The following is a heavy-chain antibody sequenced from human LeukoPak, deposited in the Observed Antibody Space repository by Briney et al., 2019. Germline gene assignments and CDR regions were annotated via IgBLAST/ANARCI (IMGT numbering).Heavy chain of an antibody. CDR2: IYYSGST. D-gene: IGHD3-10*01. CDR1: GGSISSSSYY. V-gene: IGHV4-39*07. CDR3: AREISQAYYYGSGSPPFDY. J-gene: IGHJ4*02. Sequence: SETPSLTCTVSGGSISSSSYYWGWIRQPPGKGLEWIGSIYYSGSTYYNPSLKSRVTISVDMSKNQFSLKLSSVTAADTAVYYCAREISQAYYYGSGSPPFDYWGQGTLVTVSS.